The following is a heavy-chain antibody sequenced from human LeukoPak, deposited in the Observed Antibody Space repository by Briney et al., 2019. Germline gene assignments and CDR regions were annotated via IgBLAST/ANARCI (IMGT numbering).Heavy chain of an antibody. V-gene: IGHV3-48*03. Sequence: GGSLRLSCAASGFTCSSYEMNWVRQAPGKGLEGVSYISSSGSTIYYADSVKGRFTISRDNAKNSLYLQMNSLRAEDTAVYYCARGSVAGDYYYYYYMDVWGKGTTVTVSS. CDR2: ISSSGSTI. J-gene: IGHJ6*03. CDR1: GFTCSSYE. CDR3: ARGSVAGDYYYYYYMDV. D-gene: IGHD6-19*01.